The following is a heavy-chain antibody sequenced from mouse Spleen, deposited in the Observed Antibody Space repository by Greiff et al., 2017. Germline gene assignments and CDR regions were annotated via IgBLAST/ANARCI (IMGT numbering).Heavy chain of an antibody. CDR2: IYPGDGDT. CDR1: GYAFSSSW. CDR3: ATWDGGYFDV. D-gene: IGHD4-1*01. V-gene: IGHV1-82*01. J-gene: IGHJ1*01. Sequence: QVQLQQSGPELVKPGASVKISCKASGYAFSSSWMNWVKQRPGKGLEWIGRIYPGDGDTNYNGKFKGKATLTADKSSSTAYMQLSSLTSEDSAVYFCATWDGGYFDVWGAGTTVTVSS.